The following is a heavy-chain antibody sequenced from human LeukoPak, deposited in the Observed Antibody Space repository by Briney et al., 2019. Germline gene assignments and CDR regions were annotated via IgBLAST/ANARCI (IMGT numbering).Heavy chain of an antibody. J-gene: IGHJ5*02. CDR2: INPNSGDT. V-gene: IGHV1-2*02. CDR1: GCTFTGYY. Sequence: ASVKVSCKASGCTFTGYYMHWVRQAPGQGLEWMGWINPNSGDTKYAQKFQGRVTMTRDTSISTAYMDLSRLTSDDTAVYYCARALVPATHRLSSWGQGTLVTVSS. D-gene: IGHD2-2*01. CDR3: ARALVPATHRLSS.